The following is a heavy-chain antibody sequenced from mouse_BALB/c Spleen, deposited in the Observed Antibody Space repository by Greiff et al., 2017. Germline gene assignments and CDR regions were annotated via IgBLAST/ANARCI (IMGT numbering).Heavy chain of an antibody. D-gene: IGHD1-1*01. CDR3: AKNYYGSSYAWFAY. Sequence: VKLQESGPGLVAPSQSLSITCTVSGFSLTGYGVNWVRQPPGKGLEWLGMIWGDGSTDYNSALKSRLSISKDNSKSQVFLKMNSLQTDDTARYYCAKNYYGSSYAWFAYWGQGTLVTVSA. V-gene: IGHV2-6-7*01. CDR2: IWGDGST. J-gene: IGHJ3*01. CDR1: GFSLTGYG.